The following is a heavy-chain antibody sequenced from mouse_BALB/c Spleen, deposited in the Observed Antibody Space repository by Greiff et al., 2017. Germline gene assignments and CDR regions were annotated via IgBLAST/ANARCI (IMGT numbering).Heavy chain of an antibody. CDR1: GFTFSSYA. J-gene: IGHJ4*01. D-gene: IGHD4-1*01. CDR3: ARGLGREAMDY. CDR2: ISSGGSYT. V-gene: IGHV5-9-4*01. Sequence: EVKVVESGGGLVKPGGSLKLSCAASGFTFSSYAMSWVRQSPEKRLEWVAEISSGGSYTYYPDTVTGRFTISRDNAKNTLYLEMSSLRSEDTAMYYCARGLGREAMDYWGQGTSVTVSS.